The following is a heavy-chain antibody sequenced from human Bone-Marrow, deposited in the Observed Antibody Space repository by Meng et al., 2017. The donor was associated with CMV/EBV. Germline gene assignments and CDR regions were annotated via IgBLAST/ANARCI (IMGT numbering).Heavy chain of an antibody. CDR2: IDNIGGSA. D-gene: IGHD1-26*01. J-gene: IGHJ4*02. V-gene: IGHV3-74*03. CDR3: ARGVAEFLGWEMGY. Sequence: GQRGESGGGVVRPGGSLRLSCAVSGFTLRSHWMHWVRLAPGKGLEWLSRIDNIGGSATYADSVKGRFTMSRDNAKNTLYLEMNSLRVEDTAVYYCARGVAEFLGWEMGYWGQGTLVTVPQ. CDR1: GFTLRSHW.